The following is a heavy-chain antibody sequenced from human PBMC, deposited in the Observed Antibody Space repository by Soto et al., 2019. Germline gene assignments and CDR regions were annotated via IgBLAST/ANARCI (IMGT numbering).Heavy chain of an antibody. V-gene: IGHV4-4*02. CDR3: ARLVYDTRLNYMYFDF. Sequence: SETLSLTCAVSDVSISSGNWWTWVRQTPQRGLEYIGEIFHDGTANYYPSFERRVAISVDTSKNQFSLKLTSVTAAETAIYFCARLVYDTRLNYMYFDFWGQGALVTVSS. D-gene: IGHD3-10*01. CDR2: IFHDGTA. J-gene: IGHJ4*02. CDR1: DVSISSGNW.